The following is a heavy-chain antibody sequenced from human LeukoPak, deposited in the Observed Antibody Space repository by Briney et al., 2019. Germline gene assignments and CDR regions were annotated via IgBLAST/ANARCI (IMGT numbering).Heavy chain of an antibody. J-gene: IGHJ3*02. CDR2: IYYSGST. Sequence: SETLSLTCTASGGSISSYYWSWIRQPPGKGLEWIGYIYYSGSTNYNPSLKSRLTISVDKSKNQFSLKLSSVTAADTAVYYCARALDYGGPDAFDIWGQGTMVTVSS. V-gene: IGHV4-59*01. D-gene: IGHD4-17*01. CDR3: ARALDYGGPDAFDI. CDR1: GGSISSYY.